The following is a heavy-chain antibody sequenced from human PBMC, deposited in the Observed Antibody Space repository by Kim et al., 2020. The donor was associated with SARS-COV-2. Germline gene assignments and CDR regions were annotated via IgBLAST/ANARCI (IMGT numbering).Heavy chain of an antibody. Sequence: SYIYYADSVKGRFTISRDNAKNSLYLQMNSLRAEDAAVYYCARIEDAFDIWGQGTMVTVSS. V-gene: IGHV3-21*01. J-gene: IGHJ3*02. CDR3: ARIEDAFDI. CDR2: SYI.